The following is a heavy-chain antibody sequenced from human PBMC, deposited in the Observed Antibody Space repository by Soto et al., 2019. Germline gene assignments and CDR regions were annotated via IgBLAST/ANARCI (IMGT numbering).Heavy chain of an antibody. J-gene: IGHJ3*02. CDR2: ISGTGGST. D-gene: IGHD3-3*01. CDR3: AKEMRNDFWSGYYWAFDI. Sequence: CAASGFTFSSYAMNWVRQAPGKGLEWVSAISGTGGSTYYADSVKGRFTVSRDNSKNTLYLQMNNLRAEDTAVYYCAKEMRNDFWSGYYWAFDIWGQGTLVTVSS. V-gene: IGHV3-23*01. CDR1: GFTFSSYA.